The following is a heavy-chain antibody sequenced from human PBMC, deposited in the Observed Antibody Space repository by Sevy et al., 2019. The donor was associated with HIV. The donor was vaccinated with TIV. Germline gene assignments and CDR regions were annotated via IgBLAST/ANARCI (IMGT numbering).Heavy chain of an antibody. CDR2: IYYNGHI. V-gene: IGHV4-59*11. Sequence: SETLSLTCTVSGGSITSLYWNWIRQPPGKGLEWIATIYYNGHINYNTSLKSRVTLSLDTCKNQFSLGLSSVTAADTAMYYCAGENAWGSGYSWGQGTLVTVSS. D-gene: IGHD6-19*01. CDR1: GGSITSLY. J-gene: IGHJ4*02. CDR3: AGENAWGSGYS.